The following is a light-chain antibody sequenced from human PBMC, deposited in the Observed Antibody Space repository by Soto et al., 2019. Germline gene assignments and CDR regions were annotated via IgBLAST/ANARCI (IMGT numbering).Light chain of an antibody. CDR3: QQYNSYSELT. J-gene: IGKJ4*01. CDR2: DAS. V-gene: IGKV1-5*01. CDR1: QSISSW. Sequence: DIPMTQSPSTLSASVGDRVTITCRASQSISSWLAWYQQKPGKAPKLLIYDASSWESGVPSRFSGSGSGTEFTLTISSLQPADFATYYCQQYNSYSELTFGGGTKVEIK.